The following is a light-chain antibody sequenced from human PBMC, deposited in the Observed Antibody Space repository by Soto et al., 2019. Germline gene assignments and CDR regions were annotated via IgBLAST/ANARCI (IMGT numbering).Light chain of an antibody. CDR1: NNDVGGYNY. V-gene: IGLV2-14*01. CDR2: EVS. J-gene: IGLJ1*01. CDR3: SSYGSTTTRYV. Sequence: QSALTQPASVSGSPGQSITISCTGTNNDVGGYNYVSWYQQHPGKAPKLIIYEVSNRPSGVSNRFSGSKSANTASLTISGLQADDEGDYFCSSYGSTTTRYVFGTGTKLTVL.